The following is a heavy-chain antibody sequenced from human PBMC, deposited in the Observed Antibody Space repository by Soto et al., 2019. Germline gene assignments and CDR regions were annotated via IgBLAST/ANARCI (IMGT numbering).Heavy chain of an antibody. CDR1: GGSISSGDYY. J-gene: IGHJ5*02. Sequence: QVQLQESGPGLVKPSQTLSLTCTVSGGSISSGDYYWSWIRQPPGKGLEWIGYIYYSGSTYYNPSLKSRVTISVDTSKNQFSLKLSSVTAADTAVHYCAREYCSSTSCYDWFDPWGQGTLVTVSS. D-gene: IGHD2-2*01. CDR3: AREYCSSTSCYDWFDP. CDR2: IYYSGST. V-gene: IGHV4-30-4*01.